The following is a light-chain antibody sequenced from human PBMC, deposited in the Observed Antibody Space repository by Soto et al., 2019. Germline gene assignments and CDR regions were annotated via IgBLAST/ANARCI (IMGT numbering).Light chain of an antibody. CDR3: SSYTTTTTVI. Sequence: QSVLTQPASVSGSPGQSITVSCTGTSRDIGNYNYVSWYQHHPGKAPKLIIYGVTDRPSGVSNRFSASKSGNTASLTISGLQAEDEADYYCSSYTTTTTVIFGGGTKLTVL. CDR2: GVT. V-gene: IGLV2-14*01. CDR1: SRDIGNYNY. J-gene: IGLJ2*01.